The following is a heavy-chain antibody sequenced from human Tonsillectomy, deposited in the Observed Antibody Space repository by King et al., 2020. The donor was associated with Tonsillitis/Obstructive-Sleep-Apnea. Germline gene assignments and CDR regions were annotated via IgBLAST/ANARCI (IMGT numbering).Heavy chain of an antibody. CDR2: INPNSGGT. CDR3: ARDVMTTVTTEADY. CDR1: GYTFNGYY. D-gene: IGHD4-17*01. V-gene: IGHV1-2*06. Sequence: QLVQSGAEVKKPGASVKVSCKASGYTFNGYYMHWVRQAPGQGLEWMGRINPNSGGTNYAQNFQGRVTMTRDTSISTAYMELSRLRSDDTAVYYCARDVMTTVTTEADYWGQGTLVTVSS. J-gene: IGHJ4*02.